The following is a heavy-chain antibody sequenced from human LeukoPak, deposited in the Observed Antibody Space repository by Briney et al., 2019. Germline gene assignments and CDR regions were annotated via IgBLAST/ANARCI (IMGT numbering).Heavy chain of an antibody. J-gene: IGHJ4*02. CDR1: GYTFTGYY. CDR2: INGDNGGT. CDR3: ARGHCTNAVCRTFDY. V-gene: IGHV1-2*02. D-gene: IGHD2-8*01. Sequence: VKVSCKASGYTFTGYYIHWVRQAPGQGLEWMGWINGDNGGTRYAEKFQGRVTMTRDTSISTAYVELSRLTSDDTALYYCARGHCTNAVCRTFDYWGQGTLVTVSS.